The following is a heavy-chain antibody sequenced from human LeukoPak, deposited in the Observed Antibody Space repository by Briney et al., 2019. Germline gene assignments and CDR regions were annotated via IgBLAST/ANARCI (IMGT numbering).Heavy chain of an antibody. Sequence: GSLRLSCAASGFTFSSYAMHWVRQAPGKGLEWVAVISYDGSNKYYADSVKGRFTISRDNSKNTLYLQMNSLRAEDTAVYYCARDGCSSTSCHYYYYYMDVWGKGTTVTVSS. CDR3: ARDGCSSTSCHYYYYYMDV. D-gene: IGHD2-2*01. V-gene: IGHV3-30-3*01. CDR2: ISYDGSNK. CDR1: GFTFSSYA. J-gene: IGHJ6*03.